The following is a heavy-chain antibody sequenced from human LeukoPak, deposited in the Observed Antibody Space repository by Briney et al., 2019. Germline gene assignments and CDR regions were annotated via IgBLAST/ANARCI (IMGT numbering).Heavy chain of an antibody. J-gene: IGHJ3*02. Sequence: SQTLSLTRTVSGGSISSGGYYWSWIRQHPGKGLEWIGYIYYSGSTYYNPSLKSRVTISVDTSKNQFSLKLSSVTAADTAVYYCARWVEMATPGDAFDIWGQGTMVTVSS. CDR1: GGSISSGGYY. V-gene: IGHV4-31*03. CDR3: ARWVEMATPGDAFDI. CDR2: IYYSGST. D-gene: IGHD5-24*01.